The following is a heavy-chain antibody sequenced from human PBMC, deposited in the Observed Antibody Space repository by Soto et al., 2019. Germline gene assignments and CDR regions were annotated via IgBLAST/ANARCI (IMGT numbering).Heavy chain of an antibody. CDR1: GYTITSSG. Sequence: APVKVSCKAPGYTITSSGITWVQQAPRQGLEWKGWISAYNGNTNYAQKLQGRVTMTTDTSTSTAYMELRSLRSDDTAVYYCARARPYGDYGNYYYYMDVWGKGTTVTVSS. CDR2: ISAYNGNT. V-gene: IGHV1-18*01. D-gene: IGHD4-17*01. CDR3: ARARPYGDYGNYYYYMDV. J-gene: IGHJ6*03.